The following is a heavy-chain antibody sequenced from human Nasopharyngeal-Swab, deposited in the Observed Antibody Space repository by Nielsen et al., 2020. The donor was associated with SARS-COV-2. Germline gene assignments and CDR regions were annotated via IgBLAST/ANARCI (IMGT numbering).Heavy chain of an antibody. V-gene: IGHV4-30-4*01. Sequence: SEILSLTCTVSGGSIDSGDSYWSWVRQPPGKGREWIGNNYYSGSTSYTPSLKSRLTISVDTSKNQFSLNLNSVTAADTAVYFCVRDVYDSSGGYYFDYWGQGALVTVSS. D-gene: IGHD3-22*01. CDR2: NYYSGST. J-gene: IGHJ4*02. CDR3: VRDVYDSSGGYYFDY. CDR1: GGSIDSGDSY.